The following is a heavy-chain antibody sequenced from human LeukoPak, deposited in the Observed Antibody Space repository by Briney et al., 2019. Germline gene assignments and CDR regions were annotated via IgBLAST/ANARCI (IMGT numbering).Heavy chain of an antibody. CDR2: VSHSETT. CDR3: ARHNDYGDYVRAFDI. Sequence: PSETLSLTCAVSGYSISSGYYWGWIRQPPGRGLEWIGSVSHSETTYYNPSLKSRVTISVDTSKNQFSLKLSSVTAADTAVYYCARHNDYGDYVRAFDIWGQGTMVTVSS. D-gene: IGHD4-17*01. CDR1: GYSISSGYY. J-gene: IGHJ3*02. V-gene: IGHV4-38-2*01.